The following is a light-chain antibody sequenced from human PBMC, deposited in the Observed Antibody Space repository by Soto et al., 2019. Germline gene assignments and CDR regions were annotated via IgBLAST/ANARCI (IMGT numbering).Light chain of an antibody. J-gene: IGLJ2*01. Sequence: QSVLTQPPSASGTPGQRVTISCSGTSSDVGSYNYVSWYQQHPGKAPKFIIYEVTKRPSGVPDRFSGSKSGNTASLTVSGLQAEDEADYYCSSYAGNNNLVFGGGTKLTVL. CDR1: SSDVGSYNY. CDR3: SSYAGNNNLV. CDR2: EVT. V-gene: IGLV2-8*01.